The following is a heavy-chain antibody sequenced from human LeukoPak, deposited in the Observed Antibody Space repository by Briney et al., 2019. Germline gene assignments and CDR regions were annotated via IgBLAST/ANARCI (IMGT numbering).Heavy chain of an antibody. Sequence: PGRSLRLSCAASGFTFSSYAMHRVRQAPGKGLEWVAIISYDVTNKFYADTVKGRFTISRDNSKNTLYLQMNSLRTEDTAVYYCANGDSGSYSFDYWGQGTLVTVSS. CDR1: GFTFSSYA. D-gene: IGHD1-26*01. V-gene: IGHV3-30*18. CDR2: ISYDVTNK. J-gene: IGHJ4*02. CDR3: ANGDSGSYSFDY.